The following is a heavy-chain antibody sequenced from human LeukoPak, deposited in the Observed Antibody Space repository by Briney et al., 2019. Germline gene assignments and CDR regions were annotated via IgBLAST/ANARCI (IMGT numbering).Heavy chain of an antibody. J-gene: IGHJ6*03. CDR3: TRGSIAYYYMDV. CDR2: IYYSGST. V-gene: IGHV4-59*01. CDR1: GGSISSYY. Sequence: SETLSLTCTVSGGSISSYYSSWIRQPPRKGLEWIGNIYYSGSTNYNPPPKSRVTISVDTSKNQFSLKLSSVTAADTAVYYCTRGSIAYYYMDVWGKGTTVTISS. D-gene: IGHD3-22*01.